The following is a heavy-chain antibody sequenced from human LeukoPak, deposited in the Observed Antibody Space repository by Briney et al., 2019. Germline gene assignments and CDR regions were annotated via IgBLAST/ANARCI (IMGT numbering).Heavy chain of an antibody. CDR1: GGSISSNY. J-gene: IGHJ4*02. CDR2: IYYSGST. CDR3: ARTGGTPGLINY. Sequence: SETLSLTCTVSGGSISSNYWSWIRQPPGKGLEWIGYIYYSGSTNYNPSLKSRVTISVDTSKNQFSLKLSSVTAADTAVYYCARTGGTPGLINYWGQGTLVTVSS. D-gene: IGHD1-1*01. V-gene: IGHV4-59*08.